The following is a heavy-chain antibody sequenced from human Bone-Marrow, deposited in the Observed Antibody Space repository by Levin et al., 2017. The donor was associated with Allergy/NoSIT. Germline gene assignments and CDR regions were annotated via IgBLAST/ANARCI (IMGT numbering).Heavy chain of an antibody. J-gene: IGHJ5*02. CDR3: ARSAHVTVIPAAIFAFDP. D-gene: IGHD2-2*01. CDR1: GDSISTYY. Sequence: SETLSLTCTVSGDSISTYYWSWIRQPPGKRLEWIGYIYYSGYTNYNPSLKSRVTMSLGTSKNQFSLKLNSVTAADTAVYYCARSAHVTVIPAAIFAFDPWCQGTLVTVSS. V-gene: IGHV4-59*08. CDR2: IYYSGYT.